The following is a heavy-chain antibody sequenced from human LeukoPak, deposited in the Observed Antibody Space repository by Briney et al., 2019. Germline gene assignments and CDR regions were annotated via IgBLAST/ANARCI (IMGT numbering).Heavy chain of an antibody. J-gene: IGHJ4*02. CDR3: ARVPVAESDY. CDR2: IYYSGST. V-gene: IGHV4-59*12. Sequence: SETLSLTCTVSGGSISSYYWSWIRQPPGKGLEWIGYIYYSGSTNYNPSLKSRVTISVDTSKNQFSLKLSSVTAADTAVYYCARVPVAESDYWGQGTLVTVSS. D-gene: IGHD6-19*01. CDR1: GGSISSYY.